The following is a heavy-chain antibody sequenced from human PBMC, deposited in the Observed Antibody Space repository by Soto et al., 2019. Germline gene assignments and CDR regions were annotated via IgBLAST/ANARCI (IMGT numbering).Heavy chain of an antibody. Sequence: QVQLVQSGAEEKKPGASVKVSCKASGYTFTSYAMHWVRQASGQRLEWMGWINAGNGNTNYSQKFQGRVTITRDTSASTAYMELSSLRSEDTAVYYCARSSGYYLIDDYWGQGTLVTVSS. CDR3: ARSSGYYLIDDY. CDR2: INAGNGNT. CDR1: GYTFTSYA. V-gene: IGHV1-3*05. J-gene: IGHJ4*02. D-gene: IGHD3-22*01.